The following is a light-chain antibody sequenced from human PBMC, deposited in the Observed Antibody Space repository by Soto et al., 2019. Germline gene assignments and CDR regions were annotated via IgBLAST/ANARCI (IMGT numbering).Light chain of an antibody. J-gene: IGKJ2*01. V-gene: IGKV3-20*01. CDR3: LRYGDSPPAYT. CDR2: CAS. CDR1: QSVNSMD. Sequence: EIVLTQSPGTLSLSPGERATLSCRASQSVNSMDLASHKQKPGKAPSLLLYCASNRATAIPDRFSGSGSVTDFALTISSLESEDFAVYYCLRYGDSPPAYTFGQETNLESK.